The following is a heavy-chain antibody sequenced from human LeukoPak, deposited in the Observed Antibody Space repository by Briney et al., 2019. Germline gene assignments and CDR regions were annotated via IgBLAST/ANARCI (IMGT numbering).Heavy chain of an antibody. Sequence: ASVKVSCKASGYTFTCYYMHWVRQAPGQGLEWMGRINPNSGGTNYAQKFQGRVTMTRDTSISTAYMELSRLGSDDTAVYYCAREEYYDILTGYDYWGQGTLVTVSS. CDR3: AREEYYDILTGYDY. V-gene: IGHV1-2*06. D-gene: IGHD3-9*01. CDR1: GYTFTCYY. J-gene: IGHJ4*02. CDR2: INPNSGGT.